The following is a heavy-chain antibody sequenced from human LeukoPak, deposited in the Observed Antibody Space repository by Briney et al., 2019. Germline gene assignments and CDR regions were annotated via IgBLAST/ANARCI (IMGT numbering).Heavy chain of an antibody. J-gene: IGHJ3*02. CDR3: ARPLNVPWNDESPDAFDI. D-gene: IGHD1-1*01. CDR1: GASISSTSYC. V-gene: IGHV4-61*09. Sequence: SETLSLTCTVSGASISSTSYCWGWIRQPAGKGLEWIGHIHTSGSTNYNPSLKSRVTISVDTSKNQFSLKLSSVTAADTAVYYCARPLNVPWNDESPDAFDIWGQGTMVTVSS. CDR2: IHTSGST.